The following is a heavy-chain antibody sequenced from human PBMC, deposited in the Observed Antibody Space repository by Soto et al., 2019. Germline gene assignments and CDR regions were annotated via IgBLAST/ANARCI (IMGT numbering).Heavy chain of an antibody. V-gene: IGHV3-11*01. CDR2: ISSSGSTI. CDR3: AGYYYGSGSYRYYYYYYMDV. D-gene: IGHD3-10*01. J-gene: IGHJ6*03. Sequence: GGSLRLSCAASGFTFSDYYMSWIRQAPGKGLEWVSYISSSGSTIYYADSVKGRFTISRDNAKNSLYLQMNSLRAEDTAVYYCAGYYYGSGSYRYYYYYYMDVWGKGTTVTVSS. CDR1: GFTFSDYY.